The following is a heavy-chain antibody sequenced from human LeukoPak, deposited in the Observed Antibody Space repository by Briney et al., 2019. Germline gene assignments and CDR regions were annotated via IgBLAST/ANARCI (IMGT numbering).Heavy chain of an antibody. Sequence: RGESLKISCKGSGYSFTSYWIGWVRQMPGKGLEWMGIIYPGDSDTRYSPSFQGQVTISADKSISTAYLQWSSLKASDTAMYYCARLGPIAAAKGWFDPWGQGTLVTVSS. J-gene: IGHJ5*02. CDR3: ARLGPIAAAKGWFDP. D-gene: IGHD6-13*01. CDR2: IYPGDSDT. CDR1: GYSFTSYW. V-gene: IGHV5-51*01.